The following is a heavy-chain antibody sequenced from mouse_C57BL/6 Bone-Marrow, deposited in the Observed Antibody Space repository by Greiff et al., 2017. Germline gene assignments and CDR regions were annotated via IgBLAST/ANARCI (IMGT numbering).Heavy chain of an antibody. CDR2: IDPSDSYT. D-gene: IGHD1-1*01. J-gene: IGHJ2*01. Sequence: QVQLQQPGAELVMPGASVKLSCKASGYTFTSYWMHWVKQRPGQGLEWIGEIDPSDSYTNYTPKFKGKSTLTVDKSSSTAYMQLSSLTSEDSAVYYCARSITTVVDYWGQGTTLTVSS. V-gene: IGHV1-69*01. CDR1: GYTFTSYW. CDR3: ARSITTVVDY.